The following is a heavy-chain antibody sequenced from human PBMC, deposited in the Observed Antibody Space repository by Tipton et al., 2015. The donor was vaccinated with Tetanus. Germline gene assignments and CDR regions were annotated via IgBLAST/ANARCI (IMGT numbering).Heavy chain of an antibody. CDR1: GFSLSDYW. J-gene: IGHJ4*02. V-gene: IGHV3-11*01. CDR3: ARDNYDSKDFSAY. CDR2: ISASGHPI. D-gene: IGHD3-3*01. Sequence: SLRLSCAASGFSLSDYWMSWIRQTPGKGLEWVAYISASGHPIFYTDSVKGRFTISTDNTKNHLYLQMNSLRVEDTGLYFCARDNYDSKDFSAYWCQGTLITVSS.